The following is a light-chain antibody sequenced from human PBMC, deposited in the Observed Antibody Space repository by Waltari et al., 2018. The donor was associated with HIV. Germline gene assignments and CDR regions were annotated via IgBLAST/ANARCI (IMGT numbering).Light chain of an antibody. CDR1: KLGDKY. CDR3: QAWDSSAAAV. V-gene: IGLV3-1*01. J-gene: IGLJ3*02. CDR2: QDS. Sequence: SYELTQPPSVSVSPGQTASITCPGDKLGDKYACWYQQKPGQSPWLVIYQDSKRPSGIPERFSGSNSGNTATLTISGTQAMDEADYYCQAWDSSAAAVFGGGTKLTVL.